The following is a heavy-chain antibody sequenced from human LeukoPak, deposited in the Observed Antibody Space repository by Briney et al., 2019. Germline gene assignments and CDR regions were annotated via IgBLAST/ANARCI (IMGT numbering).Heavy chain of an antibody. CDR2: FDPEDGET. J-gene: IGHJ4*02. Sequence: ASVKVSCTVSGYTLTELSMHWVRQAPGKGLEWMGGFDPEDGETIYAQKFQGRVTMTEDTSTDTAYMELSSLRSEDTAVYYCATAPRYCSGGSCYQNFDYWGQGTLVTVSS. CDR1: GYTLTELS. D-gene: IGHD2-15*01. V-gene: IGHV1-24*01. CDR3: ATAPRYCSGGSCYQNFDY.